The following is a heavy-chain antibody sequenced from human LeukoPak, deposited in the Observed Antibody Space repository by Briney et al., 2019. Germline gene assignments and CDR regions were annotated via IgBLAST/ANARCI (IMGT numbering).Heavy chain of an antibody. D-gene: IGHD3-22*01. CDR3: ARDLDDSSGYLVDLDY. Sequence: ASVKVSCKASGYTFTSYYMHWVRQAPGQGLEWMGIINPSGGSTSYAQKFQGRVTMTRDTSTSTAYMELSSLRSEDTAVYYCARDLDDSSGYLVDLDYWGQGTLVTVSS. V-gene: IGHV1-46*01. CDR2: INPSGGST. CDR1: GYTFTSYY. J-gene: IGHJ4*02.